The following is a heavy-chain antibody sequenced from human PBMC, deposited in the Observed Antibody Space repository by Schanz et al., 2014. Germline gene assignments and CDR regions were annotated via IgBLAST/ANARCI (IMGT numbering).Heavy chain of an antibody. CDR3: AKARRKSNCSGGRCFHYSYYGMDV. D-gene: IGHD2-15*01. Sequence: QVQLVESGGGVVQPGRSLRLSCAASGFIFSSYGLHWVRQAPGKGLEWVAFIWYDGSNKYYADSVKGRFTISRDNSKKILYLQMNSLRVEDTAVYYCAKARRKSNCSGGRCFHYSYYGMDVWGQGTTVTVSS. J-gene: IGHJ6*02. CDR1: GFIFSSYG. CDR2: IWYDGSNK. V-gene: IGHV3-33*06.